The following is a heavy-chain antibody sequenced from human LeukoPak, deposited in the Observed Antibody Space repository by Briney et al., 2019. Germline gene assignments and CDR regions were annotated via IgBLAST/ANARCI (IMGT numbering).Heavy chain of an antibody. Sequence: PSETLSLTCAVSGGSISSSNWWSWVRQPPGKGLEWIGEIYHSGSTNYNPSLKSRVTISVDKSKNQFSLKLSSVTAADTAVYYCARDRQPLTYYDSSGYDYWGQGTLVTVSS. CDR2: IYHSGST. CDR3: ARDRQPLTYYDSSGYDY. V-gene: IGHV4-4*02. D-gene: IGHD3-22*01. CDR1: GGSISSSNW. J-gene: IGHJ4*02.